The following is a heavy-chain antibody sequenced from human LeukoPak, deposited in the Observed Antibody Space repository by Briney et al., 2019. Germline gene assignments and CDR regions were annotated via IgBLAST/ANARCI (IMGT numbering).Heavy chain of an antibody. CDR3: ARANGFVGANFDY. Sequence: GSLRLSCAASGFTFSDYNMRWIRQAPGKGLEWVSSISRSGSTKYYADSVKGRFTISRDNAKNSLFLQMNSLRAEDTAVYYCARANGFVGANFDYWGQGTLVTVSS. V-gene: IGHV3-11*01. CDR2: ISRSGSTK. D-gene: IGHD1-26*01. J-gene: IGHJ4*02. CDR1: GFTFSDYN.